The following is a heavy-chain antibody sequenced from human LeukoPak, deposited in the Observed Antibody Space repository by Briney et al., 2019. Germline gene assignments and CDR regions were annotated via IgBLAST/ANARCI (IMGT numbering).Heavy chain of an antibody. J-gene: IGHJ1*01. Sequence: SETLSLTCTVSGGSISDYYWSWIRQPAGKGLEWIGRIYTSGSTNSNPSLKSRVTMSVDTSRNQFSLKLSSVTAADTAVYYCARLKYYYDSSGYRAEYFQHWGQGTLVTVSS. CDR2: IYTSGST. CDR3: ARLKYYYDSSGYRAEYFQH. V-gene: IGHV4-4*07. CDR1: GGSISDYY. D-gene: IGHD3-22*01.